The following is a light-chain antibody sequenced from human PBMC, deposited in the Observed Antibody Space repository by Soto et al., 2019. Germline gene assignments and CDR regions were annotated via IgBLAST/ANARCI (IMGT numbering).Light chain of an antibody. CDR1: SSDVGGYNY. CDR2: EVS. CDR3: SSYTSSSTLV. J-gene: IGLJ2*01. Sequence: QSALTQPASVSGSPGQSITISCTGTSSDVGGYNYVSWYQQQPGKAPKLMIYEVSNRPSGVSYRFSGSKSGNTASLTISGLQAEYESDYDCSSYTSSSTLVFGGGTKLTVL. V-gene: IGLV2-14*01.